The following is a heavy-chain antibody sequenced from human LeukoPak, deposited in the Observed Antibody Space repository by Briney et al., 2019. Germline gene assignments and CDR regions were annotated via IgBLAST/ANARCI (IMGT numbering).Heavy chain of an antibody. J-gene: IGHJ5*02. CDR2: IYTSGNT. D-gene: IGHD6-13*01. Sequence: SETLSLTCTVSGGFISSYSWSWIRQDAGKGLEWIRRIYTSGNTNYNPSLKSRLTMSVDTSKSQFSLNLSSVTAADTAVYYCARGVASTGIGWFDPWGQGTLVTVSS. V-gene: IGHV4-4*07. CDR1: GGFISSYS. CDR3: ARGVASTGIGWFDP.